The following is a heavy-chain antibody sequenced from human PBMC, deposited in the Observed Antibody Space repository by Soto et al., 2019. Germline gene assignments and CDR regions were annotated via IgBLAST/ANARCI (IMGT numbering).Heavy chain of an antibody. CDR1: GFSLNTRGVG. V-gene: IGHV2-5*02. D-gene: IGHD3-10*01. CDR3: AHNNYYGSGSVY. Sequence: QITLKESGPTLVKPTQTLTLTCAFSGFSLNTRGVGVGWIRQPPGKALEWLALIYRDNDKRYSPSLKSRLTITKDTPKNHVVLMMTDMDPVDTATYYCAHNNYYGSGSVYWGQGTLVTVSS. CDR2: IYRDNDK. J-gene: IGHJ4*02.